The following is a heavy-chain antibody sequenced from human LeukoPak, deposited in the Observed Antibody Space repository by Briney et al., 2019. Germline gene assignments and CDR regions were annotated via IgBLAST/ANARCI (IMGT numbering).Heavy chain of an antibody. J-gene: IGHJ5*02. CDR2: IYYSGST. CDR3: ARHFRDSSGYYNWFDP. CDR1: GGSISRSSYY. V-gene: IGHV4-39*01. Sequence: NASETLSLTCTVSGGSISRSSYYWGWIRQPPGKGLEWIGSIYYSGSTYYNPSLKRRVTISVDTSKNQFSLKLSSVTAADTAVYYCARHFRDSSGYYNWFDPWGQGTLVTVSS. D-gene: IGHD3-22*01.